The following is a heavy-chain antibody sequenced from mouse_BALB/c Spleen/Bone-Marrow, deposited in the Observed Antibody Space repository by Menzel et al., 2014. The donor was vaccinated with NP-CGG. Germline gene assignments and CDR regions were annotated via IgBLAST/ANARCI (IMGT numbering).Heavy chain of an antibody. V-gene: IGHV2-2*02. CDR1: GFSLTSYG. Sequence: VKVVESGPGLVQPSQSLSITCTVSGFSLTSYGVRWVRQSPGKGLEWLGVIWSGGSTDYNAAFISRLSISKDNSKSXVFFKMNSLQANDTAIYYCARNSGGFAYWGQGTLVTVSA. CDR2: IWSGGST. CDR3: ARNSGGFAY. J-gene: IGHJ3*01.